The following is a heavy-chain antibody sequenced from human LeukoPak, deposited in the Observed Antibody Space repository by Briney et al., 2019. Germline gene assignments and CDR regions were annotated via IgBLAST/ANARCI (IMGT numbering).Heavy chain of an antibody. D-gene: IGHD2-2*01. CDR2: VYYSGST. J-gene: IGHJ5*02. Sequence: PSETLSLTCTVSGGSISSSDYYWDWIRQPPGKGLEWIGNVYYSGSTSYNPSLKSRVTISVDMSNNQLSLKLTSVTAADTAVYYCARSSRAGYCSSSSCPYSWFDPWGQGILVSVSS. CDR1: GGSISSSDYY. V-gene: IGHV4-39*01. CDR3: ARSSRAGYCSSSSCPYSWFDP.